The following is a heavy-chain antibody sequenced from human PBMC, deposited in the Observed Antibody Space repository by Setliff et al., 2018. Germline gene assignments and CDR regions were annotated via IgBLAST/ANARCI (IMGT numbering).Heavy chain of an antibody. V-gene: IGHV1-2*04. D-gene: IGHD3-3*02. CDR2: INPKTGGT. Sequence: GASVKVSCKASGYTFTGYYMHWVRQAPGQGLEWMGRINPKTGGTNLAQKFQGWVSMTRDTSITPAYMELSRLTSDDMSVYFCARSDHFVVDGFDVWGQGTMVTVSS. CDR1: GYTFTGYY. J-gene: IGHJ3*01. CDR3: ARSDHFVVDGFDV.